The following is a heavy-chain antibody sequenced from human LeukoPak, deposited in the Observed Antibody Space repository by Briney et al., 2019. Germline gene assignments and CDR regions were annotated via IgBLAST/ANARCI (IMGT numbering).Heavy chain of an antibody. Sequence: ASVKVFCKASGYTFTSYDINWVRQATGQGLEWMGWMNPNSGNTGYAQKFQGRVTMTRNTSISTAYMELSSLRSEDTAVYYCARGYYCSGGSCYGDWFDPWGQGTLVTVSS. CDR3: ARGYYCSGGSCYGDWFDP. CDR1: GYTFTSYD. CDR2: MNPNSGNT. V-gene: IGHV1-8*01. J-gene: IGHJ5*02. D-gene: IGHD2-15*01.